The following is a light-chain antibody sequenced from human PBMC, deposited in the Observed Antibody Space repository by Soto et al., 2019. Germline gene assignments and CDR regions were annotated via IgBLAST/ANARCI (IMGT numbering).Light chain of an antibody. V-gene: IGKV2-28*01. CDR3: MQSLQAPRT. CDR2: FVS. J-gene: IGKJ3*01. CDR1: QSLLHNNVYHF. Sequence: DIVMTQSPLSLPVTPGEPASISCRSSQSLLHNNVYHFLDWFLQKPGRSPQLLIYFVSNRASGVPDRFSGSDSGTDFTLKISRVEAEDVGVYYCMQSLQAPRTFGPGTKVDL.